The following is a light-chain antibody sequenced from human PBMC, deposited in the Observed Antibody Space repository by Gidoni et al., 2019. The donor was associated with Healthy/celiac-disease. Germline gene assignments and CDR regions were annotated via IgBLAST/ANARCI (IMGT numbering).Light chain of an antibody. J-gene: IGLJ3*02. CDR3: QSYDSSLSGHWV. CDR1: SSNIGAGYD. Sequence: QSVLTQPPSVSGAPGQGVTISCTGSSSNIGAGYDVHWYQQLPGTAPKVLIYGNSNRPSGIPDRFSGSKSSTSASLAITGLQAEDEADYYCQSYDSSLSGHWVFGGGTKLTVL. CDR2: GNS. V-gene: IGLV1-40*01.